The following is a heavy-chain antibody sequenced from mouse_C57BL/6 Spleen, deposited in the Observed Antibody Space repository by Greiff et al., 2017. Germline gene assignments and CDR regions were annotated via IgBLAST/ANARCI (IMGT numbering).Heavy chain of an antibody. CDR2: IYPGAGDT. CDR1: GYAFSSSW. J-gene: IGHJ3*01. CDR3: ARIDYLGAWFAY. Sequence: VQLQQSGPELVKPGASVKISCKASGYAFSSSWMHWVKQRPGKGLEWIGRIYPGAGDTNYNGKFKGKATLTADKSSSTAYMQLSSLTSADSEVYVCARIDYLGAWFAYWGQGTLVTVSA. D-gene: IGHD1-1*01. V-gene: IGHV1-82*01.